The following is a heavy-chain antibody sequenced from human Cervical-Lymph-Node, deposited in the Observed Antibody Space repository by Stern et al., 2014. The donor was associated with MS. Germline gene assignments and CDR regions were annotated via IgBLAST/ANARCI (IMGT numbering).Heavy chain of an antibody. CDR3: ARDQGFQLMNS. V-gene: IGHV4-4*02. CDR2: VYHPGSA. Sequence: QVQLQESGPGLVRPSGTLSLTCAVSGDSISNDNWWSWVRQPPGKGLEWIGEVYHPGSANYDPSLKSRVTISVDKSKNQFSLRLTSMTAADTAVYYCARDQGFQLMNSWGQGTLVIVSS. CDR1: GDSISNDNW. J-gene: IGHJ4*02. D-gene: IGHD2-2*01.